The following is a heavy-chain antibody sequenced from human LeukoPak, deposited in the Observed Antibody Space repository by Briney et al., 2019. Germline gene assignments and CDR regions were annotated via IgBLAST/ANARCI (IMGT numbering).Heavy chain of an antibody. CDR2: ISGSGGST. J-gene: IGHJ6*02. V-gene: IGHV3-23*01. CDR1: GFTFSSYA. D-gene: IGHD2-2*01. Sequence: GGSLRLSCAASGFTFSSYAMSWVRQAPGKGLEWVSAISGSGGSTYYADSVKGRFTISRGNSKNTLYLQMNSLRAEDTAVYYCAKTKRYCSSTSCRRPYYYGMDVWGQGTTVTVSS. CDR3: AKTKRYCSSTSCRRPYYYGMDV.